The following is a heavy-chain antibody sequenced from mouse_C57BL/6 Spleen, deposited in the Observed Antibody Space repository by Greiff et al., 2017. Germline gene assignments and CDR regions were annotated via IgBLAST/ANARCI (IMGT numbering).Heavy chain of an antibody. CDR3: ARYDYDFFGC. V-gene: IGHV1-4*01. D-gene: IGHD2-4*01. J-gene: IGHJ2*01. CDR1: GYTFTSYT. CDR2: INPSSGYT. Sequence: QVQLQQSGAELARPGASVKMSCKASGYTFTSYTMHWVKQRPGQGLEWIGYINPSSGYTKYNQKFKDKATLTADKSSSPAYMQLGSLTSEDSAVYYCARYDYDFFGCWGQGTTLTVAS.